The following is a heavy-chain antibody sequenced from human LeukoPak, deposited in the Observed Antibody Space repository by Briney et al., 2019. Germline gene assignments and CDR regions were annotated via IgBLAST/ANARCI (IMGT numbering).Heavy chain of an antibody. D-gene: IGHD3-22*01. CDR2: ISGSGGST. V-gene: IGHV3-23*01. CDR3: ASPPRGPLSYYDSSGRGVY. J-gene: IGHJ4*02. Sequence: GGSLRLYCTASGFTFSSYAMSWVRQAPGKGLEWVSDISGSGGSTYYADPVKGRPTISRDNSKNTLYLQMNSLRAEDTAVYYCASPPRGPLSYYDSSGRGVYWGQGTLVTVSS. CDR1: GFTFSSYA.